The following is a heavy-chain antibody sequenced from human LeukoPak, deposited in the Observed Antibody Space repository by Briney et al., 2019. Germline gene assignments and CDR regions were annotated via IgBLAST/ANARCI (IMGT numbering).Heavy chain of an antibody. J-gene: IGHJ5*02. Sequence: PSETLSLTCTVSGYSISSGYYWGWIRQPPGKGLEWIGSIYHSGNTYYNPSLKSRVTISVDTSKNQFSLKLSSVTAADTAVYYCARSYGSGDDRWFDPWGQRTLVTVSS. V-gene: IGHV4-38-2*02. CDR3: ARSYGSGDDRWFDP. CDR2: IYHSGNT. D-gene: IGHD3-10*01. CDR1: GYSISSGYY.